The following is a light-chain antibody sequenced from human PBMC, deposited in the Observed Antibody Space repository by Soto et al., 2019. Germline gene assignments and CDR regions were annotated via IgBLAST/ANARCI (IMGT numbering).Light chain of an antibody. V-gene: IGLV2-8*01. CDR1: SSDVGGYNY. CDR2: EVS. Sequence: QSALTQPPSASGSPGQSVTISCTGTSSDVGGYNYVSWYQQHPGKAPTLMIYEVSKRPSGVPDRFSGSKSGNTASLTVSGLQAEDEADYYCSSYAGSNNIVVFGGGTKLTVL. CDR3: SSYAGSNNIVV. J-gene: IGLJ2*01.